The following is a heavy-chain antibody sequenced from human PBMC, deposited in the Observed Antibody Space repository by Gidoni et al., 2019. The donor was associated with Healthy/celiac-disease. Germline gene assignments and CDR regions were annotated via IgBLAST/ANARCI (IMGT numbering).Heavy chain of an antibody. V-gene: IGHV4-34*01. D-gene: IGHD1-26*01. J-gene: IGHJ4*02. Sequence: QVQLQQWGAGLLTPSETLSLTCAVYGGSFSGYYWSWIRQPPGKGLEWIGEINHSGSTNYNPSLKSRVTISVDTSKNQFSLKLRSVTAADTAVYYCARGGFRIVGARYWGQGTLVTVSS. CDR1: GGSFSGYY. CDR2: INHSGST. CDR3: ARGGFRIVGARY.